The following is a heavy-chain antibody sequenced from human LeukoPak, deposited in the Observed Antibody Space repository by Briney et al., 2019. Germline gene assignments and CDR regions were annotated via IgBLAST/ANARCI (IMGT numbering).Heavy chain of an antibody. CDR2: IYYSGST. D-gene: IGHD3-10*01. V-gene: IGHV4-59*01. Sequence: SETLSLTCTVSGGSISSYYWSWIRQPPGKGLEWIGYIYYSGSTNYNPSLKSRVTISVDTSKNQFSLKLSSVTAADTAVYYCARGRIWFGELLFYPYYFDYWGQGTLVTVSS. J-gene: IGHJ4*02. CDR1: GGSISSYY. CDR3: ARGRIWFGELLFYPYYFDY.